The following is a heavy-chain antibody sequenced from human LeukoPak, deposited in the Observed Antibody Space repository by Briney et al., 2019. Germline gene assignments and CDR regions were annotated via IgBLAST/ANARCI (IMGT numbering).Heavy chain of an antibody. D-gene: IGHD6-19*01. Sequence: GGSLRLSCAASGFTFNNYWIHWVRQAPGKGLVWVSRINSDGSTTNYADSVKGRFTISRDNAKNTLYLQMNSLRAEDTAVYYCASGSSGWYGEIWGQGTLVTVSS. CDR1: GFTFNNYW. J-gene: IGHJ4*02. CDR3: ASGSSGWYGEI. V-gene: IGHV3-74*01. CDR2: INSDGSTT.